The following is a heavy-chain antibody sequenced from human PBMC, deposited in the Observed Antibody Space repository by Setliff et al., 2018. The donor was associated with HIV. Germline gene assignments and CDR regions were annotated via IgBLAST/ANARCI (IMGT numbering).Heavy chain of an antibody. J-gene: IGHJ4*02. D-gene: IGHD3-9*01. V-gene: IGHV1-46*01. CDR3: AGAPFRIMSAHYRTLDY. Sequence: ASVKVSCKASGYTFTSYYMHWVRQAPGQGLEWMGGIIPILGIVNYAQKFQGRVTMTRDMSTSTAYMELTSLGSDDTAIYFCAGAPFRIMSAHYRTLDYWGQGTLVTVSS. CDR1: GYTFTSYY. CDR2: IIPILGIV.